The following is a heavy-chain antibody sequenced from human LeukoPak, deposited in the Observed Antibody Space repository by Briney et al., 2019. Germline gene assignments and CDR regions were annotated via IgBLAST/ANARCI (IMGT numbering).Heavy chain of an antibody. CDR1: GFTFSSYA. CDR3: AKASTFIAVAGTGFDY. CDR2: ISGSGGST. J-gene: IGHJ4*02. V-gene: IGHV3-23*01. Sequence: GGSLRLSCAASGFTFSSYAMSWVRQAPGKGLEWVSAISGSGGSTYYADSVKGRFTISRDNSKNTLYLQMNSLRAEDTAVYYCAKASTFIAVAGTGFDYWGQGTLVTVSS. D-gene: IGHD6-19*01.